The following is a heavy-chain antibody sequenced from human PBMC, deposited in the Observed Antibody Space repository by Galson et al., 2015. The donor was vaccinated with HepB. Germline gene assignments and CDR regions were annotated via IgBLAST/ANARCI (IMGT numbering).Heavy chain of an antibody. CDR1: GYTFTSYA. D-gene: IGHD3-3*01. CDR2: INAGNGNT. J-gene: IGHJ2*01. Sequence: SVTVSCKASGYTFTSYAMHWVRQAPGQRLEWTGWINAGNGNTKYSQKFQGRVTITRDTSASTAYMELSSLRSEDTAVYYCARVEGDWYFDLWGRGTLVTVSS. CDR3: ARVEGDWYFDL. V-gene: IGHV1-3*01.